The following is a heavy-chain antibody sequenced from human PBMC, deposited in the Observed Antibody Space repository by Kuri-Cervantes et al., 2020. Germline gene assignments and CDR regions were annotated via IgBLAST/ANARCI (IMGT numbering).Heavy chain of an antibody. CDR3: ARDRGYYGSGNYFDY. V-gene: IGHV3-30-3*01. CDR2: ISYDGSNK. D-gene: IGHD3-10*01. CDR1: GFTFSSYA. Sequence: GESLKISCAASGFTFSSYAMHWVRQAPGKGLEWVAVISYDGSNKYFADSVKGRFTISRDSSKNTLYLQMNSLRAEDTAVYYCARDRGYYGSGNYFDYWGQGTLVTVSS. J-gene: IGHJ4*02.